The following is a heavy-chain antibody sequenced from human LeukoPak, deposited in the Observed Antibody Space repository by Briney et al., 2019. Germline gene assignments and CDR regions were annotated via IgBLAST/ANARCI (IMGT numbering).Heavy chain of an antibody. CDR2: INSDGSST. D-gene: IGHD4-17*01. V-gene: IGHV3-74*01. J-gene: IGHJ4*02. CDR3: ARDYYGVDY. CDR1: GFTFSAFW. Sequence: GGSLRLSCAASGFTFSAFWMHWVRQAPGKGLVWVSRINSDGSSTTYADSVKGRFTVSRDNAKNTLYLQMNSLRAEDTAVYYCARDYYGVDYWGQGTLVTVSS.